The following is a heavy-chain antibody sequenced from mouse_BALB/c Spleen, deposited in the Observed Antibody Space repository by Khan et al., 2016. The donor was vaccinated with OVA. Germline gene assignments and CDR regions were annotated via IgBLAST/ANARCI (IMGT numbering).Heavy chain of an antibody. D-gene: IGHD2-3*01. J-gene: IGHJ2*01. Sequence: QVQLKQSGAELAKPGASVKMSCKASGYTFSNYWIHWVNQRPGQGLEWIGNINPGSGYTYYHHTFNDKATFTTDKSSSTAYLQLSSLTSEDTAVYYCARDGIDYWGQGNTGT. V-gene: IGHV1-7*01. CDR1: GYTFSNYW. CDR2: INPGSGYT. CDR3: ARDGIDY.